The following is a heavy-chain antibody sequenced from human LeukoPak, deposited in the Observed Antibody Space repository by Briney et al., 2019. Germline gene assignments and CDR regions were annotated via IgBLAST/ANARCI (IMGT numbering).Heavy chain of an antibody. CDR1: GFTFDDYA. D-gene: IGHD1-26*01. Sequence: PGGSLRLSCAASGFTFDDYAMHWVRQAPGKGLEWVSGISWNSGSIGYADSVKGRFTISRDNAKNSLYLQMDSLSTEDTALYYCAKDQVRWGAQYYYYGMDVWGQGTTVTVSS. J-gene: IGHJ6*02. CDR3: AKDQVRWGAQYYYYGMDV. V-gene: IGHV3-9*01. CDR2: ISWNSGSI.